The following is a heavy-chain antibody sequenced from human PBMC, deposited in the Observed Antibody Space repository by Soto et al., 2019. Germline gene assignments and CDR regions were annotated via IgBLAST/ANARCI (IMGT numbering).Heavy chain of an antibody. D-gene: IGHD3-22*01. CDR2: IYPGDSDT. CDR3: ARHRNSSGYYAFYYYYGMEV. J-gene: IGHJ6*02. Sequence: GESLKISCKGSGYSFTSYWIGWVRQMPGKGLEWMGIIYPGDSDTRYSPSFQGQVTISADKSISTAYLQWSSLKASDTAMYYCARHRNSSGYYAFYYYYGMEVWGQGTTVTVSS. CDR1: GYSFTSYW. V-gene: IGHV5-51*01.